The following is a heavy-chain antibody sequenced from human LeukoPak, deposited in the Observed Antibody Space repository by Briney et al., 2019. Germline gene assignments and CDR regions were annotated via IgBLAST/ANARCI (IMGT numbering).Heavy chain of an antibody. V-gene: IGHV4-34*01. Sequence: GSLRLSCAASGFTFSDYYMSWIRQAPGKGLEWIGEIDRSGSTNYNPSLKSRLTISVDTSKNQFSLKLSSVTAADTAVYYCARGSATGLAYWGQGTLVTVSS. CDR3: ARGSATGLAY. CDR1: GFTFSDYY. D-gene: IGHD1-1*01. CDR2: IDRSGST. J-gene: IGHJ4*02.